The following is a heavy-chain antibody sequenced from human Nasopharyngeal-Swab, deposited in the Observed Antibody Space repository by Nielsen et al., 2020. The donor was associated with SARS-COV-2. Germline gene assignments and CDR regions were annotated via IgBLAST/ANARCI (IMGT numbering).Heavy chain of an antibody. CDR3: ARGFDY. J-gene: IGHJ4*02. CDR2: IYYSGST. Sequence: SETLSLTCTVSGGSVNSGSHYWSWIRQPPGKGLEWIGYIYYSGSTNYNPSLKSRVTISVDTSKNQFSLKLSSVTAADTAVYYCARGFDYWGQGTLVTVSS. V-gene: IGHV4-61*01. CDR1: GGSVNSGSHY.